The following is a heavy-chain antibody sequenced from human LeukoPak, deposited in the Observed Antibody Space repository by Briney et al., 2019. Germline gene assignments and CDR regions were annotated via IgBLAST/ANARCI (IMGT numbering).Heavy chain of an antibody. D-gene: IGHD3-16*01. Sequence: SETLSLTCTVSGGSISSYYWSWIRQPPGKGLEWIGYIYYSGSTNYNPSLKSRVTISVDTSKNQFSLKLNSLTTADTAVYYCTRGAGWLIDYWGQGILVTVSS. J-gene: IGHJ4*02. CDR3: TRGAGWLIDY. V-gene: IGHV4-59*01. CDR1: GGSISSYY. CDR2: IYYSGST.